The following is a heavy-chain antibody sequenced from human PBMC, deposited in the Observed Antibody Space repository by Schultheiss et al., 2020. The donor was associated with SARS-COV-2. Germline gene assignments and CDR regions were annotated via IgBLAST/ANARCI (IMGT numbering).Heavy chain of an antibody. V-gene: IGHV3-7*01. D-gene: IGHD3-10*01. Sequence: GGSLRLSCAASGFTFSSYWMTWVRQTPGKGLEWVANIKQDGSEKYYMDSVKGRFTISRDNAKNSLYLQMNSLKAEDTAVYYCARDLIYFGSGQWDYWGQGTQVTVSS. CDR1: GFTFSSYW. CDR2: IKQDGSEK. J-gene: IGHJ4*02. CDR3: ARDLIYFGSGQWDY.